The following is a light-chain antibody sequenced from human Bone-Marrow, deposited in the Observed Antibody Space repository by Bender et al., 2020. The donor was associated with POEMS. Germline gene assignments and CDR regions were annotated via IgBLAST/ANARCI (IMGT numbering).Light chain of an antibody. CDR3: CSYIGTSTWV. J-gene: IGLJ3*02. V-gene: IGLV1-40*01. CDR2: GYN. CDR1: SSNTGSGYD. Sequence: QSVLTQPPSVSGAPGQRVTISCTGSSSNTGSGYDINWYQHLPGTAPKLLIYGYNNRPSGVPDRFSGSKSGTSASLTISGLQTEDEADYYCCSYIGTSTWVFGGGTKVTVL.